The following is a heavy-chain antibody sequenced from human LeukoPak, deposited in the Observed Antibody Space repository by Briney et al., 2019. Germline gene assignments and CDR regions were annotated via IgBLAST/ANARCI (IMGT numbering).Heavy chain of an antibody. J-gene: IGHJ4*02. D-gene: IGHD3-9*01. CDR1: GDSIRSSRYH. V-gene: IGHV4-30-4*08. CDR3: ARVGDPAGYSIDY. CDR2: IYYSGST. Sequence: SETLSLTCTVSGDSIRSSRYHWAWIRQPPGKGLEWIGYIYYSGSTYYNPSLKSRVTISVDTSKNQFSLKLSSVTAADTAVYYCARVGDPAGYSIDYWGQGTLVTVSS.